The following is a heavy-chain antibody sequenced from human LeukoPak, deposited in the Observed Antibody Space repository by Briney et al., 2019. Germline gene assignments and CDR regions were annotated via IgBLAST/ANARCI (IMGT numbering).Heavy chain of an antibody. V-gene: IGHV3-74*01. J-gene: IGHJ3*02. Sequence: GGSLRLSCAASGFTFSNYWMHWVRQAPEKGLVWVSWINSDGSSRSYADSVKGRFTISRDNAKNTLYLQMNSLRAEDTAVYYCARGGYCSGGSCYSSLTTSDMWGQGTMVTVSS. CDR1: GFTFSNYW. CDR3: ARGGYCSGGSCYSSLTTSDM. D-gene: IGHD2-15*01. CDR2: INSDGSSR.